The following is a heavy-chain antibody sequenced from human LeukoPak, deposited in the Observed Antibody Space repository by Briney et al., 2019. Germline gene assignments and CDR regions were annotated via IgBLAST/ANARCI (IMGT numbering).Heavy chain of an antibody. CDR1: GFTFSDYY. Sequence: PGGSLGLSCLASGFTFSDYYMSWVRQAPGKGLEWISYMSSRGYPTYYAESVKGRFTISRDNAKNTLYLQMHNLRTDDTAVYFCARVRIALTSPFDYWGLGTLVAVSS. J-gene: IGHJ4*02. CDR3: ARVRIALTSPFDY. CDR2: MSSRGYPT. V-gene: IGHV3-11*01. D-gene: IGHD2-21*01.